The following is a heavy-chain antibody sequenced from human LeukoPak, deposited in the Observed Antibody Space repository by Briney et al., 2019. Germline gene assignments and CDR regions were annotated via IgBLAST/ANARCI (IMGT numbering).Heavy chain of an antibody. D-gene: IGHD5-24*01. Sequence: ASVKVSCKASGYTFTGYYMHWVRQAPGQGLEWMGWINPNSGGTDYAQKFQGRVTMTRDTSISTAYMELSRLRPDDTAVYSCAVAGEMATIIPPVYWGQGTLVTVYS. V-gene: IGHV1-2*02. CDR1: GYTFTGYY. J-gene: IGHJ4*02. CDR2: INPNSGGT. CDR3: AVAGEMATIIPPVY.